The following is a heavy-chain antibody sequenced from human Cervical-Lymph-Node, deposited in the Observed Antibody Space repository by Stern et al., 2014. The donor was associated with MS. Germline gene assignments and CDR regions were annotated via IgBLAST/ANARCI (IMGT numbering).Heavy chain of an antibody. CDR1: GYTFSTYG. Sequence: QMQLVQSGAEVQKPGASVKVSCKASGYTFSTYGISWVRQAPGQGLEWMGWISGDNSNINHAQSVQGRVTMTTDISTSTAYMELRSLRSDDTALYYCARDYGSGWGIDYWGQGTLVTVSS. D-gene: IGHD6-19*01. CDR2: ISGDNSNI. J-gene: IGHJ4*02. V-gene: IGHV1-18*04. CDR3: ARDYGSGWGIDY.